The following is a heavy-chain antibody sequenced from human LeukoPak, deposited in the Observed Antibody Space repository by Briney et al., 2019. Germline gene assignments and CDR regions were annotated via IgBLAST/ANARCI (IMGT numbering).Heavy chain of an antibody. V-gene: IGHV4-4*07. CDR2: IYTSGST. Sequence: SETLSLTCTVSGGSISSYYWSWIRQPAGKGLEWIGRIYTSGSTTYNPSLKSRVTMSVDTSKNQFSLKLSSVTAADTAVYYCARVSYDILTGSYYFDYWGQGTLVTVSS. J-gene: IGHJ4*02. CDR1: GGSISSYY. CDR3: ARVSYDILTGSYYFDY. D-gene: IGHD3-9*01.